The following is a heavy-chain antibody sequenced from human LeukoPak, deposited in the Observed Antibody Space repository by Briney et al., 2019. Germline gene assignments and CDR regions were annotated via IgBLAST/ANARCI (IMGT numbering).Heavy chain of an antibody. J-gene: IGHJ3*02. D-gene: IGHD3-10*01. CDR3: ARDREYYGSGSPGAFDI. V-gene: IGHV4-31*03. Sequence: SQTLSLTCTVSGGSISSGGYYWIWIRQHPGKGLEWIGYIYYSGSTYYNPSLKSRVTISVDTSKNQFSLKLSSVTAADTAVYYCARDREYYGSGSPGAFDIWGQGTMVTVSS. CDR1: GGSISSGGYY. CDR2: IYYSGST.